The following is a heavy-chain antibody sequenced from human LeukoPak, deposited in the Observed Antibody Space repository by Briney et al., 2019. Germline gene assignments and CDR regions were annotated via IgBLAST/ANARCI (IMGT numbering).Heavy chain of an antibody. CDR2: IYHSGST. Sequence: TSETLSLTCAVSGGSISSGGYSWSWIRQPPGKGLEWIGYIYHSGSTYYNPSLKSRVTISVDTSKNQFSLKLSSVTAADTAVYYCARESENYYFDYWGQGTLVTVSS. CDR1: GGSISSGGYS. V-gene: IGHV4-30-2*01. CDR3: ARESENYYFDY. J-gene: IGHJ4*02.